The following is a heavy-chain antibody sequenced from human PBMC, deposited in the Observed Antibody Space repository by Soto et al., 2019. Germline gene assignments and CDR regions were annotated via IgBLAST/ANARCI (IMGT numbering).Heavy chain of an antibody. J-gene: IGHJ4*02. CDR3: AKLSGDSWGYFDY. Sequence: VQLVESGGGLVQPGRSLRLSCAASGFTFDDYAMHWVRQAPGKGLEWVSGISWNSGSIGYADSVKGRFTISRDNAKNSLYLQMNSLRAEDTALYYCAKLSGDSWGYFDYWGQGTLVTVSS. CDR2: ISWNSGSI. CDR1: GFTFDDYA. V-gene: IGHV3-9*01. D-gene: IGHD2-21*02.